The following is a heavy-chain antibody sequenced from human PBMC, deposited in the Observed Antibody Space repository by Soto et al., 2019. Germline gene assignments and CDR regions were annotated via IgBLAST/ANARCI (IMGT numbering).Heavy chain of an antibody. CDR2: IYYSGST. Sequence: SETLSLTCTVSGGSISSGGYYWSWIRQHPGKGLEWIGYIYYSGSTYYNPSLKSRVTISVDTSKNQFSLKLSSVTAADTAVYYCARKRVWFGELFDYWGQGTLVTVSS. CDR3: ARKRVWFGELFDY. J-gene: IGHJ4*02. CDR1: GGSISSGGYY. D-gene: IGHD3-10*01. V-gene: IGHV4-31*03.